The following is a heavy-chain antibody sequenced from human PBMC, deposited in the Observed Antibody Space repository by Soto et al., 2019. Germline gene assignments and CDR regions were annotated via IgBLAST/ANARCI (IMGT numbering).Heavy chain of an antibody. CDR2: ISGSGGST. V-gene: IGHV3-23*01. D-gene: IGHD3-16*01. J-gene: IGHJ4*02. CDR3: AKGHPITFVGVILTDFAY. CDR1: GFTFSRYA. Sequence: GGSLRLSCAASGFTFSRYAMSWARLAPGKGLEWVSPISGSGGSTYYADSVKGRFTIPRDNSKNTLYLQMNSLRAEDTPVYFCAKGHPITFVGVILTDFAYWGQGTLVTVSS.